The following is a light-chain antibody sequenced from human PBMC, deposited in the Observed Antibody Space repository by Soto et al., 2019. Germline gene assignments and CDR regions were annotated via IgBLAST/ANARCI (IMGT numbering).Light chain of an antibody. CDR1: QSVSSNY. Sequence: IVFPPSPGTTALYPGERATLSDRASQSVSSNYLAWYQQKPGQAPRLLIYGASKRVTGIPARLSGSGSGTDFTLTISSLVPEDFAVYFCQQHNNWPIIGQGTRLEIK. CDR3: QQHNNWPI. CDR2: GAS. V-gene: IGKV3-20*01. J-gene: IGKJ5*01.